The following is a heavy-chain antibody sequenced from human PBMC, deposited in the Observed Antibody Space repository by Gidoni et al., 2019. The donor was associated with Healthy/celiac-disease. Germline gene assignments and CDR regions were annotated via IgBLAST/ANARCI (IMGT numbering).Heavy chain of an antibody. D-gene: IGHD7-27*01. J-gene: IGHJ1*01. V-gene: IGHV4-34*01. CDR3: ARATLGLEYFQH. CDR1: GGSFSGYY. CDR2: INHSGST. Sequence: QVQLQQWGAGLLQPSETLSLTCAVYGGSFSGYYWSWIRQPPGKGLEWMGEINHSGSTNYNPSLKSRVTISVDTSKNQFSLKLSSVTAADTAVYYCARATLGLEYFQHWGQGTLVTVSS.